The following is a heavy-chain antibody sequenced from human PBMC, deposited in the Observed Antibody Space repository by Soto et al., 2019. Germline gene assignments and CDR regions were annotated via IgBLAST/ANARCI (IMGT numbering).Heavy chain of an antibody. D-gene: IGHD2-15*01. CDR3: AKDSRAAHFANWFDP. CDR2: ISYDGSNK. CDR1: GFTFSSSG. J-gene: IGHJ5*02. Sequence: GGSLSLSCAASGFTFSSSGMHWVRQAPDKGLEWVAVISYDGSNKYYADSVKGRITISSDNSKNTHYLQMTRTTAETAAEYCCAKDSRAAHFANWFDPWGQGTLVTVSS. V-gene: IGHV3-30*18.